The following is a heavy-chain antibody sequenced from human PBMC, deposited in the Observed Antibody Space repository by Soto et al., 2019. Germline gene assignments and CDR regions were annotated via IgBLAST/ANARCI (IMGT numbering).Heavy chain of an antibody. D-gene: IGHD1-1*01. Sequence: SETLSLTCTVSGGSMSRYYWTWIRQPPGKGLEWIGNIRYTGSTNYNPSLKSRVTILLGTSTSQFSLKVSSVTAADTAVYYCARDLTISSTDGPLDPWGHGTLV. J-gene: IGHJ5*02. CDR3: ARDLTISSTDGPLDP. V-gene: IGHV4-59*01. CDR2: IRYTGST. CDR1: GGSMSRYY.